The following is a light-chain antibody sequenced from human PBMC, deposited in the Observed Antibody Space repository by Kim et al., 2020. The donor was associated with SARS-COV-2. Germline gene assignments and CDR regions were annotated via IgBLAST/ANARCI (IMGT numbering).Light chain of an antibody. Sequence: SPGERATLACRASQSDSSSYLAWYQQKPGQAPGLLIYGASSRATGIPDRFSGSGSGKDFTLTISRLEPEDFAVYYCQQYGSSPPYTFGQGTKLEI. CDR1: QSDSSSY. CDR3: QQYGSSPPYT. V-gene: IGKV3-20*01. J-gene: IGKJ2*01. CDR2: GAS.